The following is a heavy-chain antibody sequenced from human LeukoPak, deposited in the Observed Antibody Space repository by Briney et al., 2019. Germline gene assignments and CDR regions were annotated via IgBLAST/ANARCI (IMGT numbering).Heavy chain of an antibody. CDR3: ARGNLYYFDSSGYYFKFDY. CDR1: GGSFSGYY. D-gene: IGHD3-22*01. Sequence: SETLSLTCAVYGGSFSGYYWSWIRQPPGKGLEWIGEINHSGSTNYNPSLKSRVTISVDTSKNQFSLKLSSVTAADTAVYYCARGNLYYFDSSGYYFKFDYWGQGTLVTVSS. V-gene: IGHV4-34*01. J-gene: IGHJ4*02. CDR2: INHSGST.